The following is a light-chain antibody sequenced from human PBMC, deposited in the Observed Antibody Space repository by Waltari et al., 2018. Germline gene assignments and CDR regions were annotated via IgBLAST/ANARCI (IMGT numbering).Light chain of an antibody. CDR1: QSISDW. CDR3: QHYNSYSPWT. Sequence: DIQMTQSPSTLSASVGDRVTITCRAGQSISDWLAWYQQKPGKAPELLIYKTSILESGVPSRFSGSGSGTEFTLTITSLQPDDFATYFCQHYNSYSPWTFGQGTKVEIK. CDR2: KTS. V-gene: IGKV1-5*03. J-gene: IGKJ1*01.